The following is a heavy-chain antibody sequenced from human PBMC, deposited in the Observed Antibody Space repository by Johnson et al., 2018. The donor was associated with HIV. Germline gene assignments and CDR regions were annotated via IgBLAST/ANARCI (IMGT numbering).Heavy chain of an antibody. V-gene: IGHV3-20*04. Sequence: MQLVESGGRVVRPGGSLRLSCAASGFTFDDHGMSWVRQGSGKGLEWVSGINWNGGSIGYADSVKGRFPISRDNAKNSLYLQMNSLRAEDTALYYCAKDRNYGSGSYPDAFDIWGQGTMVTVSS. J-gene: IGHJ3*02. CDR3: AKDRNYGSGSYPDAFDI. CDR2: INWNGGSI. CDR1: GFTFDDHG. D-gene: IGHD3-10*01.